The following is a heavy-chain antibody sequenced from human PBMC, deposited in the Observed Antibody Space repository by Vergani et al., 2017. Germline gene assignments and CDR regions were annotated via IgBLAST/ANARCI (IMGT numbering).Heavy chain of an antibody. V-gene: IGHV3-33*01. CDR3: ARDSDSGYLDY. J-gene: IGHJ4*02. Sequence: QVQLVESGGGVVQPGRSLRLSCAASGFTFSSYGLHWVRQAPGKGLEWVAVIWYDGSNKYYADSVKGRFTISRDNSKNTLYLQRNSLRAEDTAVYYCARDSDSGYLDYWGQGTLVTVSS. CDR2: IWYDGSNK. D-gene: IGHD3-22*01. CDR1: GFTFSSYG.